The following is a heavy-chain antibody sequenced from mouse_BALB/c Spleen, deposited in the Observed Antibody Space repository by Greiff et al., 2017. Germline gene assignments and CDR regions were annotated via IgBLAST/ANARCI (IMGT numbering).Heavy chain of an antibody. J-gene: IGHJ4*01. Sequence: QVQLQQSAAELARPGASVKMSCKASGYTFTSYTMHWVKQRPGQGLEWIGYINPSSGYTEYNQKFKDKTTLTADKSSSTAYMQLSSLTSEDSAVYYCARSHYYGYCMDYWGQGTSVTVSS. CDR3: ARSHYYGYCMDY. CDR2: INPSSGYT. D-gene: IGHD1-2*01. V-gene: IGHV1-4*02. CDR1: GYTFTSYT.